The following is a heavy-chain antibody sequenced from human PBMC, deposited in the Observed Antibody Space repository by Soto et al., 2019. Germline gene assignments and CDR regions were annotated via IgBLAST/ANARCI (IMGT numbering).Heavy chain of an antibody. Sequence: QVQLVESGGGVVQPGRSLRLSCAASGFTFSSYGMHWVRQAPGKGLEWVAVISYDGSNKYYADSVKGRFTISRDNSKNTLYLQMNSLRAEDTAVYYCAKDLGSDPIYYYYYGMDVWGQGTTVTVSS. J-gene: IGHJ6*02. V-gene: IGHV3-30*18. CDR1: GFTFSSYG. D-gene: IGHD3-16*01. CDR3: AKDLGSDPIYYYYYGMDV. CDR2: ISYDGSNK.